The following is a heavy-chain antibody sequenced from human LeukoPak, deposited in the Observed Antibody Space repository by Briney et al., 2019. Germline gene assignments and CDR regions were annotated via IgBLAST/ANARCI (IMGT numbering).Heavy chain of an antibody. CDR2: ISGSSDNT. V-gene: IGHV3-23*01. CDR3: AKDPINWGSIYFDC. CDR1: GFTFSNYA. Sequence: GESLRLSCEASGFTFSNYAMSWVRQAPGKGLEWVSSISGSSDNTNYADSVKGRFTISRDNSKNILYLQMNSLTAEDTAVYWCAKDPINWGSIYFDCWGQGTLVTVSS. J-gene: IGHJ4*02. D-gene: IGHD7-27*01.